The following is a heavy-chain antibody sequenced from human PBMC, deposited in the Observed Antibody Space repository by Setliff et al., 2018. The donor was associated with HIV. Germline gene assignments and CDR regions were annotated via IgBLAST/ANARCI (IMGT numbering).Heavy chain of an antibody. V-gene: IGHV3-53*01. CDR1: GFTFRNYK. CDR2: IYGGAST. CDR3: VRDTEVSSSWSFDY. Sequence: GGSLRLSCAASGFTFRNYKFNWVRQAPGRGLEWLSTIYGGASTYYADSVKGRFTISRDNSKNTIFLQMNGLRGDDTAIYYCVRDTEVSSSWSFDYWGQGTLVTVSS. D-gene: IGHD6-13*01. J-gene: IGHJ4*02.